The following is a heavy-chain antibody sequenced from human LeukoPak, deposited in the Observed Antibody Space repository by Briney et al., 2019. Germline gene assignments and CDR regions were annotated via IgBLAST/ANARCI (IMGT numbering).Heavy chain of an antibody. CDR3: ARVPGRYCSSTSCSDY. V-gene: IGHV1-2*02. CDR2: INPNSGGT. J-gene: IGHJ4*02. D-gene: IGHD2-2*01. CDR1: GYTFTNYA. Sequence: ASVKVSCKTSGYTFTNYAVNWVRQAPGQGLEWMGWINPNSGGTNYAQKFQGRVTMTRDTSISTAYMELSRLRSDDTAVYYCARVPGRYCSSTSCSDYWGQGTLVTVSS.